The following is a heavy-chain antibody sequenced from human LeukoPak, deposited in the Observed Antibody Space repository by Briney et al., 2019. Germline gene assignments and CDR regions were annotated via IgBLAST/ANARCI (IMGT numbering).Heavy chain of an antibody. CDR3: AEGIAAAGPRAYYFDY. CDR2: ISGSGGST. CDR1: GFTFSSYA. V-gene: IGHV3-23*01. D-gene: IGHD6-13*01. Sequence: GGSLRLSCAASGFTFSSYAMSWVRQAPGKGLEWVSAISGSGGSTYYADSVKGRFTISRDNSKNTLYLQMNSLRAEDTAVYYCAEGIAAAGPRAYYFDYWGQGTLVTVSS. J-gene: IGHJ4*02.